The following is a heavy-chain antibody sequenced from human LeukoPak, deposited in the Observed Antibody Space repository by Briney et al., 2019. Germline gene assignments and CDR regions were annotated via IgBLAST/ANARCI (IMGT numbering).Heavy chain of an antibody. D-gene: IGHD3/OR15-3a*01. CDR2: ISGSGGST. V-gene: IGHV3-23*01. Sequence: LSLTCTVSGGSISSGDYYWSWIRQPPGKGLEWVAGISGSGGSTKYADSVKGRFTISRDNPKNTLYLQMNSLRAEDTAVYFCAKRGVVIRVILVGFHKEAYYFDSWGQGALVTVSS. CDR3: AKRGVVIRVILVGFHKEAYYFDS. CDR1: GGSISSGDYY. J-gene: IGHJ4*02.